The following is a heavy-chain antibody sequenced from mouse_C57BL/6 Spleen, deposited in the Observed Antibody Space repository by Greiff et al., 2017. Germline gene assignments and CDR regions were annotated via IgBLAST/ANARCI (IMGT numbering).Heavy chain of an antibody. D-gene: IGHD3-3*01. CDR1: GFTFTDYY. CDR2: LRNKANGYTT. Sequence: EVPGVESGGGLVQPGGSLSLSCAASGFTFTDYYMSWVRQPPGKALEWLGFLRNKANGYTTAYSASVKGRFTISRDNSHSILYLQMNALRAEDSATYCCARYEGSIYYYSIDDWGQGTSVTVSS. J-gene: IGHJ4*01. CDR3: ARYEGSIYYYSIDD. V-gene: IGHV7-3*01.